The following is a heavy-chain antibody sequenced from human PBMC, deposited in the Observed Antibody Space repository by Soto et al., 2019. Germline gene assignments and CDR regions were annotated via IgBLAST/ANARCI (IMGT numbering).Heavy chain of an antibody. V-gene: IGHV3-23*01. D-gene: IGHD2-2*03. CDR2: ISGSGGST. CDR1: GFTFSSYA. CDR3: ANDTLNLDIVVVPAAIRASREYYFDY. Sequence: GGSLRLSCAASGFTFSSYAMSWVRQAPGKGLEWVSAISGSGGSTYYADSVKGRFTISRDNSKNTLYLQMNGLRAEATAVYYCANDTLNLDIVVVPAAIRASREYYFDYWGQGTLVTVSS. J-gene: IGHJ4*02.